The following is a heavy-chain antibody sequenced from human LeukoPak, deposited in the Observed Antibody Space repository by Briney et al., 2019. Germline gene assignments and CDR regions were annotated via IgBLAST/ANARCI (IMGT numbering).Heavy chain of an antibody. CDR1: GGSISSSSYY. J-gene: IGHJ4*02. V-gene: IGHV4-39*07. CDR2: IYYSGST. D-gene: IGHD3-22*01. CDR3: AREVGITMIVVVSREFDY. Sequence: PSETPSLTCTVSGGSISSSSYYWGWIRQPPGKGLEWIESIYYSGSTYYNPSLKSRVTISVDTSKNQFSLKLSSVTAADTAVYYCAREVGITMIVVVSREFDYWGQGTLVTVSS.